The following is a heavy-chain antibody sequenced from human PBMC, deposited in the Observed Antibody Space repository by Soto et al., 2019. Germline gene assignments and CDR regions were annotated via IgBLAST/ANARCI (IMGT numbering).Heavy chain of an antibody. CDR3: ASKNGIAVAGGDYYYYYGMDV. Sequence: PGESLKISCKGSGYSFTSYWIGWVRQMPGKGLEWMGIIYPGDSDTRYSTSFQGQVTISAYKSISTAYLQWSSLKASDTAMYYCASKNGIAVAGGDYYYYYGMDVWGQGTTVTVSS. CDR1: GYSFTSYW. J-gene: IGHJ6*02. V-gene: IGHV5-51*01. D-gene: IGHD6-19*01. CDR2: IYPGDSDT.